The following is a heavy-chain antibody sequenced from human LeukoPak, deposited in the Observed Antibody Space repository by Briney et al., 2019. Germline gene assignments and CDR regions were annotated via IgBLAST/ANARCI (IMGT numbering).Heavy chain of an antibody. CDR2: ISYDGSNK. CDR1: GFTFSNFP. Sequence: GGSLRLSCAASGFTFSNFPMHWVRQAPGKGLEWVAVISYDGSNKYYADSVKGRFSISRDNSKSTLYLQVNILGAEGTAVYYCARGYSSTWYFLFDYWGQGTLVTFSS. CDR3: ARGYSSTWYFLFDY. V-gene: IGHV3-30-3*01. J-gene: IGHJ4*02. D-gene: IGHD6-13*01.